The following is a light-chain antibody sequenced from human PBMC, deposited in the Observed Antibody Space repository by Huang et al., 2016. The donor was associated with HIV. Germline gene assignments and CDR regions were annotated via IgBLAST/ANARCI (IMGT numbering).Light chain of an antibody. Sequence: DIVLTQSPATLSLSPGEGATLSCRASQSIGSYLAWYQQRPGQAPRLLIYDASVRATGIPARFSGRGSGTDFTLTISSLGPEDFAVYYCQQRNNWPPWTFGQGTKVELK. CDR3: QQRNNWPPWT. V-gene: IGKV3-11*01. CDR1: QSIGSY. J-gene: IGKJ1*01. CDR2: DAS.